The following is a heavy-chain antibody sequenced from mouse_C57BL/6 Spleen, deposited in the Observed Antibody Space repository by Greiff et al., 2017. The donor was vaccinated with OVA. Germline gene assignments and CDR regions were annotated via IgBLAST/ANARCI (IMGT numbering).Heavy chain of an antibody. Sequence: QVQLKQPGAELVKPGASVKMSCKASGYTFTSYWITWVKQRPGQGLEWIGDIYPGSGSTNYNEKFQSKATLTVDTSSSAAYMQLSSLTSEDSAVYYCARWDYDGGFAYWGQGTLVTVSA. J-gene: IGHJ3*01. D-gene: IGHD2-4*01. CDR3: ARWDYDGGFAY. CDR2: IYPGSGST. CDR1: GYTFTSYW. V-gene: IGHV1-55*01.